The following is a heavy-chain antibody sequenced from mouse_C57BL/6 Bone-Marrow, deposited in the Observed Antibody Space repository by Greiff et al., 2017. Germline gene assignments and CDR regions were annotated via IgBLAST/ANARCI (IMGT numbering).Heavy chain of an antibody. CDR2: IYPGDGDT. V-gene: IGHV1-82*01. D-gene: IGHD2-5*01. Sequence: QVQLQQSGPELVKPGASVKISCKASGYAFSSSWMNWVKQRPGKGLEWIGRIYPGDGDTNYNGKFKGKATLTADKSSSTAYMQLSSLTSEDSAVYFCGGPYYSNPFAYGGQGTLVTVSA. J-gene: IGHJ3*01. CDR3: GGPYYSNPFAY. CDR1: GYAFSSSW.